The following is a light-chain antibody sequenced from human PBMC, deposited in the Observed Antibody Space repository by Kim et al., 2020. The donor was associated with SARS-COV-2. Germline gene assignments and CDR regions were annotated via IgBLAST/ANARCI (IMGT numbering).Light chain of an antibody. V-gene: IGKV1-8*01. CDR3: QQYYSYLQT. J-gene: IGKJ4*01. CDR2: AAS. CDR1: QGIISY. Sequence: ASTGDRVTITCRASQGIISYLAWYQQKPGKAPKLLIYAASTLQSGVPSRFSGSGSGTDFTLTISCLQSEDFATYYCQQYYSYLQTFGGGTKVDIK.